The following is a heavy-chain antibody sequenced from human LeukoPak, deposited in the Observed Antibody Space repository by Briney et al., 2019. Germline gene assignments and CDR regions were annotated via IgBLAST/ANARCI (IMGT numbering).Heavy chain of an antibody. J-gene: IGHJ4*02. CDR2: ISSNGGST. V-gene: IGHV3-64*02. CDR1: GFTFSNYA. CDR3: ARAKAYFFDY. Sequence: SGGSLRLSCVASGFTFSNYAMSWVRQAPGKGLQYVSDISSNGGSTYYADSVKGRFTISRDNSKNTLYLQMGSLRAEDMAVYYCARAKAYFFDYWGQGTLVTVSS.